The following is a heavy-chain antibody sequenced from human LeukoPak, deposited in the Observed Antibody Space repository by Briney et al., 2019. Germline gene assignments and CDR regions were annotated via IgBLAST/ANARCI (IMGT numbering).Heavy chain of an antibody. Sequence: ASVRVSCKASGYTFTDYYMHWVRQAPEQGLEWMGWINPNSGGTNYAQKFQGRVTMTRDTSISTAYMELSRLRSDDTAVYYCARDGYVGLWFGELLDYFDYWGQGTLVTVSS. CDR1: GYTFTDYY. J-gene: IGHJ4*02. D-gene: IGHD3-10*01. CDR2: INPNSGGT. CDR3: ARDGYVGLWFGELLDYFDY. V-gene: IGHV1-2*02.